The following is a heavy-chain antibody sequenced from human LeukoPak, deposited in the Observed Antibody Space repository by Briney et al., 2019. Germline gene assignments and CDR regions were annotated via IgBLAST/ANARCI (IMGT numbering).Heavy chain of an antibody. Sequence: PSQTLSLTCTVSGDSITSYYWSWIRQPPRQGLEWVGYIYYSGSTNYNPSLNRRVTMSVDTSKNQFSLNLSSVAAAAAAVYYCARVSGSTWYFGYWGQGTLVTVSS. CDR3: ARVSGSTWYFGY. D-gene: IGHD6-13*01. J-gene: IGHJ4*02. CDR2: IYYSGST. V-gene: IGHV4-59*01. CDR1: GDSITSYY.